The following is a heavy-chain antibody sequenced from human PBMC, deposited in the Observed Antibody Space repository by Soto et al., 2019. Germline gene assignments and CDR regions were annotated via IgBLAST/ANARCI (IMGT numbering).Heavy chain of an antibody. CDR3: AASYDFWSGYHDY. Sequence: EVQLVESGGGLVQPGGSLRLSCAASGFTFSSYSMNWVRQAPGKGLEWVSYISSSSSTIYYADSVKGRFTISRDNAKNSLYLQMNSLRAEDTAVYYCAASYDFWSGYHDYWGQGTLVTVSS. V-gene: IGHV3-48*01. J-gene: IGHJ4*02. CDR2: ISSSSSTI. CDR1: GFTFSSYS. D-gene: IGHD3-3*01.